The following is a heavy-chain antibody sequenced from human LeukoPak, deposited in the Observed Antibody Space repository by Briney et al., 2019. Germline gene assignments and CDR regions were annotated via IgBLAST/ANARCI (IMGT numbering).Heavy chain of an antibody. CDR3: ARRSVVVVPGFDY. Sequence: SETLSLTCTVSGGSISSSSYYWGWIRQPPGKGLEWIGSIYYSGSTYYNPSLKSRVTISVDTSKNQFSLKLSSVTAADTAVYYCARRSVVVVPGFDYWGQGTLVTVSS. V-gene: IGHV4-39*01. CDR2: IYYSGST. D-gene: IGHD2-2*01. J-gene: IGHJ4*02. CDR1: GGSISSSSYY.